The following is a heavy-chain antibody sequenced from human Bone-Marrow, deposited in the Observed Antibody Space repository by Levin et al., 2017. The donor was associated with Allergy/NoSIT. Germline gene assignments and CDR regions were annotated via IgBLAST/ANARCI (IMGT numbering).Heavy chain of an antibody. D-gene: IGHD4-17*01. CDR3: AKESDYADNYYGMDV. CDR2: ISFDGSIK. V-gene: IGHV3-30*18. Sequence: SGGSLRLSCAASGFSFSRYGFNWVRQTPGKGLEWVALISFDGSIKHYGDSVKGRFSVSRDNSKNMVHLQMNSLRGEDTAVYYCAKESDYADNYYGMDVWGQGTTVAVSS. CDR1: GFSFSRYG. J-gene: IGHJ6*02.